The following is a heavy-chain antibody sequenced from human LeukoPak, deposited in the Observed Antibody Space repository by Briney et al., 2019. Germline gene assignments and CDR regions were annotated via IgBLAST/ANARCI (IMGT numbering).Heavy chain of an antibody. V-gene: IGHV3-7*01. CDR2: IKQDGSEK. Sequence: GGSLRLSCAAFGFTFSSYWMSWVRQAPGKGLEWVANIKQDGSEKYYVDSVKGRFTISRDNAKNSLYLQMNSLRAEDTAVYYCARLWFGELFNGMDVWGQGTTVTVSS. J-gene: IGHJ6*02. CDR1: GFTFSSYW. CDR3: ARLWFGELFNGMDV. D-gene: IGHD3-10*01.